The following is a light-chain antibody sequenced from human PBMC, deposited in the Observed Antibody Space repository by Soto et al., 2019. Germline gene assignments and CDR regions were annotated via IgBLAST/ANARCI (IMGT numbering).Light chain of an antibody. J-gene: IGKJ2*01. CDR1: QSISSW. CDR2: DAS. V-gene: IGKV1-5*01. Sequence: TVSGSVGDRVTITCRASQSISSWLAWYQQKPGKAPKLLIYDASSLESGVPSRFSGRGSGTEFTLTIISLQPAAFATYYRQQYNSYCAFGHWTML. CDR3: QQYNSYCA.